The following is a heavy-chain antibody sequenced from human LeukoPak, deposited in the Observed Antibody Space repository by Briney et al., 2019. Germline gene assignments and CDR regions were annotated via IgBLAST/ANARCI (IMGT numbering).Heavy chain of an antibody. Sequence: SETLSLTCAVYGGSFSGYYWSWIRQPPGKGLEWIGEINHSGSTNYNPSLKSRVTISVDTSKNQFSLKLSSVTAAGTAVYYCARGLTGSSGSYYFDYWGQGTLVTVSS. CDR3: ARGLTGSSGSYYFDY. J-gene: IGHJ4*02. CDR2: INHSGST. D-gene: IGHD6-19*01. V-gene: IGHV4-34*01. CDR1: GGSFSGYY.